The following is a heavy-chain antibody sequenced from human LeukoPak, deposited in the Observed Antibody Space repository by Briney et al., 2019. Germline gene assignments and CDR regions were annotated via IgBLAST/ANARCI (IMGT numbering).Heavy chain of an antibody. D-gene: IGHD4-17*01. CDR3: ASEKNYGDKYFDS. J-gene: IGHJ4*02. CDR2: INRGDGIT. Sequence: ASVKVSCKASGNTFNIHYFHWVRQAPGQGREWMGIINRGDGITGYAQRFQGRGTLTRDTSTSTAYMELSSLRSEDTAIYYCASEKNYGDKYFDSWGQGTVVTVSS. V-gene: IGHV1-46*02. CDR1: GNTFNIHY.